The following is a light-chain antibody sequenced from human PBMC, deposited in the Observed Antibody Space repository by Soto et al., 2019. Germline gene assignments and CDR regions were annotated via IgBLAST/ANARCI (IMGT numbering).Light chain of an antibody. CDR2: GAS. CDR1: QSVHNF. V-gene: IGKV3-11*01. Sequence: EVVLKQSPATLSLYPGDRAALSCKARQSVHNFLAWYQQKPGQAPRLLIYGASNRAAGIPARFSGSGSGTDFTLTINSLEPEDFAVYYCQQRSNWPPITFGQGTRLENK. CDR3: QQRSNWPPIT. J-gene: IGKJ5*01.